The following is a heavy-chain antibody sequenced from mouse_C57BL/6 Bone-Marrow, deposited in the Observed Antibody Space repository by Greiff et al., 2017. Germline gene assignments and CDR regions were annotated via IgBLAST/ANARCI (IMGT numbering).Heavy chain of an antibody. J-gene: IGHJ2*01. CDR1: GFTFNTYA. V-gene: IGHV10-3*01. Sequence: DVKLVESGGGLVQPKGSLKLSCAASGFTFNTYAMHWVRQAPGKGLEWVARIRSKSSNYATYYADSVKDRFTISRDDSQSMLYLQMNNLKTEDTAMYYCVRRGSNYGWAYFDYWGQGTTLTVAS. CDR3: VRRGSNYGWAYFDY. D-gene: IGHD2-5*01. CDR2: IRSKSSNYAT.